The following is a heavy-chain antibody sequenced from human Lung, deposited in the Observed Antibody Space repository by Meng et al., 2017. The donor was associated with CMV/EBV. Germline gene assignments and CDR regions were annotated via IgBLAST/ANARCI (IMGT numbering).Heavy chain of an antibody. CDR2: INPSGGST. J-gene: IGHJ6*02. Sequence: SVKVSXXASGYTFTSYYMHWVRQAPGQGLEWMGIINPSGGSTSYAQKFQGRVTMTRDTSTSTVYMELSSLRSEDTAVYYCARDLAAAGTGSGWDYYYYGMDVWGQGTTVTVSS. CDR1: GYTFTSYY. CDR3: ARDLAAAGTGSGWDYYYYGMDV. D-gene: IGHD6-13*01. V-gene: IGHV1-46*01.